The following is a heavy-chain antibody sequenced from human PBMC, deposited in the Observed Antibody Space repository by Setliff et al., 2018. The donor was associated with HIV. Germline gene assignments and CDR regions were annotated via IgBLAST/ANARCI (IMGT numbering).Heavy chain of an antibody. V-gene: IGHV4-4*08. Sequence: SETLSLTCTVSGGSISSYFWSWIWQPPGKGLEWIGYIYTNGSTNYNPSLKSRVTISVDTSKNQFSLKLNSVTAADTAVYYCASGREAVAGALHFDYWGQGPLVTVSS. CDR3: ASGREAVAGALHFDY. CDR1: GGSISSYF. J-gene: IGHJ4*02. CDR2: IYTNGST. D-gene: IGHD6-19*01.